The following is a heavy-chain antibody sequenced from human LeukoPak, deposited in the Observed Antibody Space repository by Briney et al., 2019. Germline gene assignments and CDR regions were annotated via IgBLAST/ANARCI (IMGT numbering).Heavy chain of an antibody. CDR2: INPNSGGT. J-gene: IGHJ3*02. D-gene: IGHD3-16*01. Sequence: ASVKVSCKASGYTFTGYYMHWVRQAPGQGLEWMGWINPNSGGTNYAQKFQGRVTMTRDTSISAAYMELSRLRSDDTAVYYCARDRGPRPNDAFDIWGQGTMVTVSS. CDR3: ARDRGPRPNDAFDI. CDR1: GYTFTGYY. V-gene: IGHV1-2*02.